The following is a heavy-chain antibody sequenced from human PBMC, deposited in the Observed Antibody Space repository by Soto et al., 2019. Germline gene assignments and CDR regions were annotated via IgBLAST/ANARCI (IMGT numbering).Heavy chain of an antibody. J-gene: IGHJ4*02. Sequence: QVQLQESGPGLVKPSQTLSLTCTVSGGSINSGDYYWSWIRQPPGKGLEWIGYIYYSGSTYYNPPLRSRFTISIDPSKYHFFLNLSSVTAADTAVYYCARIGLTTALLWGQGTLVTVSS. CDR3: ARIGLTTALL. V-gene: IGHV4-30-4*01. D-gene: IGHD4-17*01. CDR1: GGSINSGDYY. CDR2: IYYSGST.